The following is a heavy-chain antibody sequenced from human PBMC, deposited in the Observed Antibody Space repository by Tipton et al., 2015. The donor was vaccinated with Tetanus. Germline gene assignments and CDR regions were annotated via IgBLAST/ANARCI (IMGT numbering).Heavy chain of an antibody. CDR1: GGSISSYY. Sequence: TLSLTCTVSGGSISSYYWSWIRQPPGKGLEWIGYIYTSGSTNYNPSLKSRVTMSLDTSKNQFSLKLSSVTAADTAVYYCARVRRGATTDLDYWGQGTVVSVAS. CDR3: ARVRRGATTDLDY. J-gene: IGHJ4*02. V-gene: IGHV4-4*08. CDR2: IYTSGST. D-gene: IGHD5-12*01.